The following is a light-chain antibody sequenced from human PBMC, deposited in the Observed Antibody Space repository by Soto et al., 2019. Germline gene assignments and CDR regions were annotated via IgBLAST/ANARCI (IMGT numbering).Light chain of an antibody. J-gene: IGKJ1*01. CDR2: DAS. Sequence: DIQMTQTPSTLSASVGDTVTITCRASQSLSEWLAWYQQKPGKAPKLLIYDASSLERGVPSRFSGSGSGTEFTLTISSLQPDDFAIYYCQQYKSYFWTFGQGPRLEIK. CDR1: QSLSEW. CDR3: QQYKSYFWT. V-gene: IGKV1-5*01.